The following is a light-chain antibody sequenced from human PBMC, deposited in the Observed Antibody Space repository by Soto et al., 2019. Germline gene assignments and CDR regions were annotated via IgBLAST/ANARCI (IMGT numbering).Light chain of an antibody. CDR3: ASYTRTVTVV. V-gene: IGLV2-14*01. CDR2: EVS. Sequence: QSALTQPASVSGSPGQSISISCTGTSNDIGHYNSVSWYQQHPAKAPKLMISEVSNRPSGISNRFSGSKSGNTAFLTISGLQAEDEADYYCASYTRTVTVVFGGGTKLTVL. J-gene: IGLJ3*02. CDR1: SNDIGHYNS.